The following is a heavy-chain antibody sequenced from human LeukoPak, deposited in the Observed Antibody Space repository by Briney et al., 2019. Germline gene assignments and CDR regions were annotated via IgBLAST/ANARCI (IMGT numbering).Heavy chain of an antibody. CDR2: FNSDGSST. Sequence: GGSLRLSCAASGFTFSSYWMHWVRQAPGKGLVWVSRFNSDGSSTNYADSVKGRFTISRDNAKNTLYLQMNSLRAEDTAVYYCARDYRKSDCSGGSCYPDYWGQGTLVTVSS. CDR1: GFTFSSYW. V-gene: IGHV3-74*01. D-gene: IGHD2-15*01. J-gene: IGHJ4*02. CDR3: ARDYRKSDCSGGSCYPDY.